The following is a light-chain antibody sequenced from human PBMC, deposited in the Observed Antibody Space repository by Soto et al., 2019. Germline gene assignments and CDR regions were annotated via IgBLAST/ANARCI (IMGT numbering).Light chain of an antibody. Sequence: EIVMTQSPVTLSVSPGERATLSCRASQSVSSNLAWYQQKPGQAPRLLIYGASSRATGIPDRFSGRGSGTDFTLTISRLEPEDFAVYYCQQSGSSPATFGQGTKVDIK. CDR3: QQSGSSPAT. CDR1: QSVSSN. J-gene: IGKJ1*01. V-gene: IGKV3-20*01. CDR2: GAS.